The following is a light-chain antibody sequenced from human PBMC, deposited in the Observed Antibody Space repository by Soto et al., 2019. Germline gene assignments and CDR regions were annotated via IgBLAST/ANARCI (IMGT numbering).Light chain of an antibody. J-gene: IGKJ5*01. Sequence: DIQLTQSPSFLSASVGDRVTITCRVSEDIDSYLAWYKHRPGEAPNLLIYGAYTLQSGVPARFSGSGSGTEFSLTISSLQPEDFATYYCQHLNGSPPITFGQGTRLEIK. V-gene: IGKV1-9*01. CDR3: QHLNGSPPIT. CDR2: GAY. CDR1: EDIDSY.